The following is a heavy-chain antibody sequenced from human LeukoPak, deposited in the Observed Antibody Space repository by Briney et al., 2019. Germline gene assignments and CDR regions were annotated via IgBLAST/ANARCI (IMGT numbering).Heavy chain of an antibody. CDR1: GLTFSGSG. V-gene: IGHV3-73*01. D-gene: IGHD3-9*01. Sequence: GGSLRLSCAASGLTFSGSGIHWVRQASGKGLEWLGRIGRQGDSDATRYAASLKGKFTISRVDSRNTAYLQMNSLKTEDTAVYYCAGGYNFLTGLNYWGQGTLVTVSS. J-gene: IGHJ4*02. CDR3: AGGYNFLTGLNY. CDR2: IGRQGDSDAT.